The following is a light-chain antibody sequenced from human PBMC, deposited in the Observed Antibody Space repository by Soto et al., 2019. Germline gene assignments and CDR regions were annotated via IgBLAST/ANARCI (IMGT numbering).Light chain of an antibody. Sequence: IQLTQSPSSLSASVGDRVTINCRASQGIRNNLGWYQQKPGKAPKLLIYAVSTLQSGVPSRFSGSGSGIDFTLTISSLQPEDFATYYCQERSTFGGGTRVEIK. J-gene: IGKJ4*01. CDR3: QERST. CDR1: QGIRNN. V-gene: IGKV1-39*01. CDR2: AVS.